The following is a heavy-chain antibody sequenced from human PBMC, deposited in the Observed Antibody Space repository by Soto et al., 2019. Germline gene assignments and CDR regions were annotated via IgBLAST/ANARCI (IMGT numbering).Heavy chain of an antibody. CDR2: ISSSGSTI. D-gene: IGHD7-27*01. V-gene: IGHV3-48*03. J-gene: IGHJ6*02. CDR1: GFTFSSYE. Sequence: GGSLRLSCAASGFTFSSYEMNWVRQAPGKGLEWVSYISSSGSTIYYADAVKGRFTISRDNAKNSLYLQMNSLRAEDTAVYYCARDGEYYYYYGMDVWGQGTTVTVSS. CDR3: ARDGEYYYYYGMDV.